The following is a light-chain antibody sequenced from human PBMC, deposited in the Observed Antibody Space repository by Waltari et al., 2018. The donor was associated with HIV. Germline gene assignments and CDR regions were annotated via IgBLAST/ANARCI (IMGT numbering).Light chain of an antibody. CDR1: SSNIGVNY. CDR2: DNN. CDR3: VSWDSSLRGVL. V-gene: IGLV1-51*01. Sequence: QSVLTQPPSLSAAPGQKVSITCSGSSSNIGVNYVSWYQQFPRTAPKPLIYDNNERPAGFPDRFSGSNSGTSATLDITGLRTGDEADYYCVSWDSSLRGVLFGGGTKLTVL. J-gene: IGLJ2*01.